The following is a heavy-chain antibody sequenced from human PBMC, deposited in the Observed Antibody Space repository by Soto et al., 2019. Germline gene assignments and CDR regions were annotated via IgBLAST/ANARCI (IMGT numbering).Heavy chain of an antibody. CDR3: AREYSSSWYGWFDP. V-gene: IGHV4-4*07. Sequence: TLSLTCTVSGGSISSYYWSWIRQPAGKGLEWIGRIYTSGSTNYNPSLKSRVTMSIDTSKNQFSLKLSSVTAADTAVYYCAREYSSSWYGWFDPWGQGTLVTVSS. CDR1: GGSISSYY. CDR2: IYTSGST. J-gene: IGHJ5*02. D-gene: IGHD6-13*01.